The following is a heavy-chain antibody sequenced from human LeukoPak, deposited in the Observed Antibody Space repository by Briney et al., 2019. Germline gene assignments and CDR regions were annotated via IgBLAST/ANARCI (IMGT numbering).Heavy chain of an antibody. CDR3: AKGEQWLAPIEFDY. CDR1: GFTFSSYG. Sequence: GRSLRLSCAASGFTFSSYGMHWVRQAPGKGLEWVAVISYDGSNKYYADSVKGRFTISRDNSKNTLYLQMNSLGAEDTAVYYCAKGEQWLAPIEFDYWGQGTLVTVSS. CDR2: ISYDGSNK. D-gene: IGHD6-19*01. J-gene: IGHJ4*02. V-gene: IGHV3-30*18.